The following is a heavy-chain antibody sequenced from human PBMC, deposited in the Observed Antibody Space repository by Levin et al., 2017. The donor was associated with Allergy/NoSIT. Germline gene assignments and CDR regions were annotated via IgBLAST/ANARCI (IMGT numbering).Heavy chain of an antibody. D-gene: IGHD3-3*01. CDR3: ARGWGGLRFLEWLTNWFDP. Sequence: SVKVSCKASGGTFSSYAISWVRQAPGQGLEWMGGIIPIFGTANYAQKFQGRVTITADESTSTAYMELSSLRSEDTAVYYCARGWGGLRFLEWLTNWFDPWGQGTLVTVSS. J-gene: IGHJ5*02. CDR1: GGTFSSYA. V-gene: IGHV1-69*13. CDR2: IIPIFGTA.